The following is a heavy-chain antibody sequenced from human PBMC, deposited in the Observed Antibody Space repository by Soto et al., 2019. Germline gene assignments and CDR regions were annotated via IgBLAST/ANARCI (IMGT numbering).Heavy chain of an antibody. J-gene: IGHJ4*02. CDR1: GFTFTTYG. D-gene: IGHD3-10*01. V-gene: IGHV3-30*18. CDR3: AKPSHPYSWSNYAPFDC. CDR2: ISFDGSHK. Sequence: VLLVESGGGVVQPGRSLRLSCAASGFTFTTYGMHWVRQAPGKGLEWVALISFDGSHKYFAESVKGRFTISRDNSNNTRHIHRNSLRIDDTALYICAKPSHPYSWSNYAPFDCWGQGALVPVSS.